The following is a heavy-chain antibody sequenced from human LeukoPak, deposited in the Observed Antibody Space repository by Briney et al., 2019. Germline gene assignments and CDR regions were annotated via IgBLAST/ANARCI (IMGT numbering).Heavy chain of an antibody. CDR1: GFTFSSYS. J-gene: IGHJ4*02. CDR2: ISSSSSII. Sequence: GGSLRLSCAASGFTFSSYSMSWVRQAPGKGLEWVSYISSSSSIIYYADSVKGRFTISRDNAKNSLYLQMNSLRAEDTAVYYCARDHYDSSGYYSGFDYWGQGTLVTVSS. D-gene: IGHD3-22*01. CDR3: ARDHYDSSGYYSGFDY. V-gene: IGHV3-48*01.